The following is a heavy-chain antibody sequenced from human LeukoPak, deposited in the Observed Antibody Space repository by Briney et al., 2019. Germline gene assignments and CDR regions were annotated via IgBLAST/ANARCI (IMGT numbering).Heavy chain of an antibody. CDR1: GFTFSSYW. J-gene: IGHJ3*02. CDR3: ARALPPLTYCGGDCFDAFDI. Sequence: GGSLRLSCAASGFTFSSYWMSWVRQAPGKGLEWVANIKQDGSEKYYVDSVKGRFTISRDNAKNSLYLQMNSLRAEDTAVYYCARALPPLTYCGGDCFDAFDIWGQGTMVTVSS. CDR2: IKQDGSEK. V-gene: IGHV3-7*01. D-gene: IGHD2-21*02.